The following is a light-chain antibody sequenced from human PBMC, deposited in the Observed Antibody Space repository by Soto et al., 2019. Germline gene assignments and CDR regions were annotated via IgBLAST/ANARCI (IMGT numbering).Light chain of an antibody. CDR2: ATS. Sequence: AIQMTQSPSSLSASVGDRVTITCRASQDIRTALGWYQQKPGNAPKLLIYATSILQIGVPSRFSGIGSGTDFTLTISSLQPEDFATYYCLQDYSYPRTFGQGTKVEIK. J-gene: IGKJ1*01. V-gene: IGKV1-6*01. CDR3: LQDYSYPRT. CDR1: QDIRTA.